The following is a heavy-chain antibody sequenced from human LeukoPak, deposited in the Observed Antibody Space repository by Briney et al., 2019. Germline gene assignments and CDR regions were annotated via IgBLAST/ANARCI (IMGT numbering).Heavy chain of an antibody. CDR2: ISSSSSYT. V-gene: IGHV3-11*06. CDR1: GFTFSDYY. CDR3: ARIVIAAAGREDY. Sequence: GESLRLSCAASGFTFSDYYMSWIRQAPGKGLEWVSYISSSSSYTNYADSVKGRSTISRDNAKNSLYLQMNSLRAEDTAVYYCARIVIAAAGREDYWGQGTLVTVSS. D-gene: IGHD6-13*01. J-gene: IGHJ4*02.